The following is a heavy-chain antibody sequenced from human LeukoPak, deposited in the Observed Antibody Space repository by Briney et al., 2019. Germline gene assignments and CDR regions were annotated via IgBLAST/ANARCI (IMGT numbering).Heavy chain of an antibody. CDR2: VYKSGQI. CDR3: AREGGSSGWSPFDY. CDR1: LDSTTSYF. D-gene: IGHD6-19*01. V-gene: IGHV4-59*01. Sequence: PSETLSLTCSVSLDSTTSYFWGWIRQSPGKGPEWLAYVYKSGQIDYNSSLRSRLFVSVDRSKAQLSLRLRSVTAADTAVYYCAREGGSSGWSPFDYWGQGTLVTVSS. J-gene: IGHJ4*02.